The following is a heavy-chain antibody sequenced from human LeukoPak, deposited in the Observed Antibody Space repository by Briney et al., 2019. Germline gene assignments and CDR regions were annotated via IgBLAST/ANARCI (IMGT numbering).Heavy chain of an antibody. CDR3: ARENFYYYDSSGYWYFDY. V-gene: IGHV4-4*07. CDR2: IYTSGST. Sequence: SETLSLTCTVSGGSISSYYWSWIRQPAGKGLEWIGRIYTSGSTNYNPSLKSRVTMSVDTSKNQFSLKLSSVTAADTAVYYFARENFYYYDSSGYWYFDYWGQGTLVTVSS. CDR1: GGSISSYY. J-gene: IGHJ4*02. D-gene: IGHD3-22*01.